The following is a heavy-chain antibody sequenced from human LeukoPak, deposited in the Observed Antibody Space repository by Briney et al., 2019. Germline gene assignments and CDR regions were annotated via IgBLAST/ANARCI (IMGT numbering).Heavy chain of an antibody. D-gene: IGHD2-15*01. V-gene: IGHV4-39*01. J-gene: IGHJ4*02. CDR1: GGSISSSSYY. CDR2: IYYSGST. Sequence: PSETLSLTGTVSGGSISSSSYYWGWIRQPPGKGLEWIGSIYYSGSTYYNPSLKSRVTISVDTSKNQFSLKLSSVTAADTAAYYCARVVVVVAATHLFDYWGQGTLVTVSS. CDR3: ARVVVVVAATHLFDY.